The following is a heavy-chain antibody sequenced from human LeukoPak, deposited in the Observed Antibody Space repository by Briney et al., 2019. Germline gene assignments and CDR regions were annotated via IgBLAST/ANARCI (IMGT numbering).Heavy chain of an antibody. V-gene: IGHV3-21*01. J-gene: IGHJ4*02. CDR2: ISSSSSYI. CDR3: ARDGFSYGPGAAMGY. Sequence: SGGSLRLSCAASGFTSRGHNLNWVRQAPGKGLEWVSGISSSSSYIYYADSVKGRFTISRDNAKNSLYLQMNSLRAEDTAVYYCARDGFSYGPGAAMGYWGQGTLVTVSS. D-gene: IGHD5-18*01. CDR1: GFTSRGHN.